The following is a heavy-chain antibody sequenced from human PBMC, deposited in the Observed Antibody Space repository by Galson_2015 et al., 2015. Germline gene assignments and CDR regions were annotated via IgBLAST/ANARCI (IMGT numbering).Heavy chain of an antibody. CDR1: GFTFSSYG. V-gene: IGHV3-33*01. CDR2: IWYDGSNK. J-gene: IGHJ4*02. Sequence: SLRLSCAASGFTFSSYGMHWVRQAPGKGLEWVAVIWYDGSNKYYADSVKGRFTISRDNSKNTLYLQMNSLRAEDTAVYYCARERVHLGGIFDYWGQGTLVTVSS. CDR3: ARERVHLGGIFDY. D-gene: IGHD3-10*01.